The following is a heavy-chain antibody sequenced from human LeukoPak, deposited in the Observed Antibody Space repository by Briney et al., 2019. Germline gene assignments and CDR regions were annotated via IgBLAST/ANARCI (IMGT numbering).Heavy chain of an antibody. CDR1: GFTFSSYG. J-gene: IGHJ4*02. Sequence: GGSLRLSCAASGFTFSSYGMHWVRQAPGKGLEWVAFIRYDGRNKYYADSVKGRFTISRDNSKNTLYLQMNSLRAEDTAVYYCAKDYGSDLYYFDYWGQGTLVTVSS. CDR2: IRYDGRNK. D-gene: IGHD3-10*01. CDR3: AKDYGSDLYYFDY. V-gene: IGHV3-30*02.